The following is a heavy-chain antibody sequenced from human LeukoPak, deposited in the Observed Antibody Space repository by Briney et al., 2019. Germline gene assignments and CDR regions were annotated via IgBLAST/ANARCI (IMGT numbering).Heavy chain of an antibody. D-gene: IGHD1-26*01. CDR1: GFSFSSHY. CDR3: ARIYNGSSHFDY. J-gene: IGHJ4*02. Sequence: NPGGSLRLSCAASGFSFSSHYMNWVRQAPGKGLEWVSSISSSGGYIYSADSVKGRFTISRDNAKNSVYLHMNSLRAEDTAVYYCARIYNGSSHFDYWGQGTLVTVSS. CDR2: ISSSGGYI. V-gene: IGHV3-21*01.